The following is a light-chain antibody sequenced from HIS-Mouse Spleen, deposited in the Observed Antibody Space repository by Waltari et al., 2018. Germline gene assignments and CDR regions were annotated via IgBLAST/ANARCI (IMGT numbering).Light chain of an antibody. Sequence: SYELTQPPSVSVSPGQTARITCSGDALPKKYAYWYQQKSGQAPVLVIYEDSKRPSGIPERISGSSSGTMATLTISGAQVEDEADYYCYSTDSSGNRVFGGGTKLTVL. V-gene: IGLV3-10*01. CDR2: EDS. CDR1: ALPKKY. CDR3: YSTDSSGNRV. J-gene: IGLJ3*02.